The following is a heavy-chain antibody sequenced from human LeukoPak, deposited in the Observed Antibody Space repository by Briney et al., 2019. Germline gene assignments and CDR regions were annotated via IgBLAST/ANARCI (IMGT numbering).Heavy chain of an antibody. Sequence: SETLSLTCTVSGGSISSYYWSWIRQPPGKGLEWIGYIYYSGSTNYNPSLKSRVTISVDTSKNQFSLKLSSVTAADTAVYYCARHNSYGSGSYWVDYWGQGTLVTVSS. V-gene: IGHV4-59*08. CDR2: IYYSGST. D-gene: IGHD3-10*01. CDR3: ARHNSYGSGSYWVDY. CDR1: GGSISSYY. J-gene: IGHJ4*02.